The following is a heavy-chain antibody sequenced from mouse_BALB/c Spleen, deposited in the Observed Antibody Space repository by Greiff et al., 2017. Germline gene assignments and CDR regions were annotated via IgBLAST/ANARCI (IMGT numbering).Heavy chain of an antibody. Sequence: EVHLVESGAELVKPGASVKLSCTASGFNIKDTYMHWVKQRPEQGLEWIGRIDPANGNTKYDPKFQRKATITADTSSNTAYLQLSSLTSEDTAVYYCARVYYGNWYFDVWGAGTTVTVSS. CDR2: IDPANGNT. CDR3: ARVYYGNWYFDV. V-gene: IGHV14-3*02. CDR1: GFNIKDTY. J-gene: IGHJ1*01. D-gene: IGHD2-1*01.